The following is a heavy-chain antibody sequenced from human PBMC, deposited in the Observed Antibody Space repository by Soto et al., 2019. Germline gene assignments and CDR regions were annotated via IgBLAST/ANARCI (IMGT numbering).Heavy chain of an antibody. CDR1: GGTFSSYA. CDR3: AREKNYYDSSGYWFDP. CDR2: IIPIFGTA. Sequence: EASVKVSCKASGGTFSSYAISWVRQAPGQGLEWMGGIIPIFGTANYAQKFQGRVTITADKSTSTAYMELSSLRSEDTAVYYCAREKNYYDSSGYWFDPWGQGTLVTVSS. V-gene: IGHV1-69*06. J-gene: IGHJ5*02. D-gene: IGHD3-22*01.